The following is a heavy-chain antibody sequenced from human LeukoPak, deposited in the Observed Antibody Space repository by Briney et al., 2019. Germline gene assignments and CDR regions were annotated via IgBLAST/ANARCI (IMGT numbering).Heavy chain of an antibody. Sequence: GASVKVSCKASGYTFTSYDINWVRQATGQGLEWMGWMNPNSGNTGYAQKFQGRVTMTRNTSISTAYMELSSLRSEDTAVYYCARSLVATINRRIDPWGQGTLVTVSS. CDR3: ARSLVATINRRIDP. J-gene: IGHJ5*02. D-gene: IGHD5-12*01. V-gene: IGHV1-8*01. CDR1: GYTFTSYD. CDR2: MNPNSGNT.